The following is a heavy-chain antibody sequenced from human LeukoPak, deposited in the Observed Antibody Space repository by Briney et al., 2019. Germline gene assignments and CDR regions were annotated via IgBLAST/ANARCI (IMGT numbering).Heavy chain of an antibody. CDR2: IKEDGTAK. V-gene: IGHV3-7*01. CDR3: TRDREDGGNSGY. D-gene: IGHD4-23*01. Sequence: GGSLRLSCAASGFTFSSSWMAWVRQAPGKGLEWVGNIKEDGTAKNYVVSVRGRFTISRDNAKNSLYLQMNSLRGEDTAVYYCTRDREDGGNSGYWGQGTLVTVSS. CDR1: GFTFSSSW. J-gene: IGHJ4*02.